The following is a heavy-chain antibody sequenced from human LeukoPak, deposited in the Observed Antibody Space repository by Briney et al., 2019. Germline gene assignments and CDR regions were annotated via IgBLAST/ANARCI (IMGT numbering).Heavy chain of an antibody. CDR2: IYYSGST. Sequence: SETLSLTCTVCGGSISSYYWSWIRQPPGKGLEWIGYIYYSGSTNYNPSLKSRVTISVDTSKNQFSLKLSSVTAADTAVYYCARVGYSGSYFDYWGQGTLVTVSS. CDR1: GGSISSYY. J-gene: IGHJ4*02. D-gene: IGHD1-26*01. V-gene: IGHV4-59*01. CDR3: ARVGYSGSYFDY.